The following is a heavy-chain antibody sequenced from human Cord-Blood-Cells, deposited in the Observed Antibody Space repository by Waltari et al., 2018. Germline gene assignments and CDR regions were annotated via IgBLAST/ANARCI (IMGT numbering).Heavy chain of an antibody. Sequence: QVQLVPSGAEVKKPGSSVKVSCKASVGTFSSNTLSWVRQAPGLRLEWMGRIIPILGIANDAKKFQGRVTITADKSTSTAYMELSSLRSEDTAVYYCARDRCGGDCSSPDWYFDLWGRGTLVTVSS. CDR2: IIPILGIA. V-gene: IGHV1-69*08. J-gene: IGHJ2*01. CDR1: VGTFSSNT. D-gene: IGHD2-21*01. CDR3: ARDRCGGDCSSPDWYFDL.